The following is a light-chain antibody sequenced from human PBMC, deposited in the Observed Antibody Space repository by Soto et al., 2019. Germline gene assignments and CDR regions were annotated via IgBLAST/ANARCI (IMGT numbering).Light chain of an antibody. CDR1: SSDVGSYKF. J-gene: IGLJ1*01. Sequence: QSVLTQPASVSESPGQSITISCTGISSDVGSYKFVSWYQHHPGKAPKLMIYEGSKRPSGVSDRFSGSKSGNTASLTISGLQADDEADYYCCSYAGSTNVFGTGTKLTVL. CDR2: EGS. V-gene: IGLV2-23*03. CDR3: CSYAGSTNV.